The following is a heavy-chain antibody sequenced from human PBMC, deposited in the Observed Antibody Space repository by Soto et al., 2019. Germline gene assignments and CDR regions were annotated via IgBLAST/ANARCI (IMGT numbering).Heavy chain of an antibody. J-gene: IGHJ3*02. D-gene: IGHD3-22*01. V-gene: IGHV3-48*02. Sequence: GSLRLSCEASGFTFDTYSMNWVRQAPGKGLEWVSYISSISSNIYYADSVKGRFTISRDNAKNSLYLQMNSLRDEDTAVYYCAREIDYYDSSGYYTSVHHAFDIWGQGTMVTVSS. CDR2: ISSISSNI. CDR1: GFTFDTYS. CDR3: AREIDYYDSSGYYTSVHHAFDI.